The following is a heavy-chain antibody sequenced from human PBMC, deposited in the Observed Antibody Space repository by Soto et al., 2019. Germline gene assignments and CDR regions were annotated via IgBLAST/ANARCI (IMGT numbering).Heavy chain of an antibody. CDR3: ARAHYDILTGASYGMDV. V-gene: IGHV4-30-4*01. Sequence: PSETLSLTCSVSGGSISSGDYYWSWIRQPPGKGLEWIGYIYYSGSTYYNPSLKSRVTISVDTSKNQFSLKLSSVTAADTAMYYCARAHYDILTGASYGMDVWGQGTTVTVSS. D-gene: IGHD3-9*01. CDR1: GGSISSGDYY. CDR2: IYYSGST. J-gene: IGHJ6*02.